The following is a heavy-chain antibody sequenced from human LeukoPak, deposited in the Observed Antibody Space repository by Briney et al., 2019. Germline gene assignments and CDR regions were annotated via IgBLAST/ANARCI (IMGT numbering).Heavy chain of an antibody. Sequence: ASVKVSCKASGGTFSSYAISWVRQAPGQGLEWMGGIIPIFGTANYAQKFQGRVTITADESTSTAYMELSSLRSEDTAVYYCARDRDIVATGHFDYWGQGTLVTVSS. V-gene: IGHV1-69*13. J-gene: IGHJ4*02. CDR1: GGTFSSYA. D-gene: IGHD5-12*01. CDR3: ARDRDIVATGHFDY. CDR2: IIPIFGTA.